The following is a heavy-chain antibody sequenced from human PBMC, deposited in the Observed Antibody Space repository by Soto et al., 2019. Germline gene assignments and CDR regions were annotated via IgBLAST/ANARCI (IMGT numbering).Heavy chain of an antibody. V-gene: IGHV1-46*01. CDR3: ARVNKQDSSGYYSRHDY. CDR1: GYTFTSYY. Sequence: ASVKVSCKASGYTFTSYYMHWVRQAPGQGLEWMGIINPSGGSTSYAQKFQGRVTTTRDTSTSTVYMELSSLRSEDTAVYYCARVNKQDSSGYYSRHDYWGQGTLVTVSP. J-gene: IGHJ4*02. D-gene: IGHD3-22*01. CDR2: INPSGGST.